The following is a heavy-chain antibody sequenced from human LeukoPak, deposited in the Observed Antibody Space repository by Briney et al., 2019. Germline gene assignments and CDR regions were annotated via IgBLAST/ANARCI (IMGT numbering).Heavy chain of an antibody. Sequence: GGSLRLSCAASGFTFSTFWMSWVRQAPGKGLEWVANIHPDGNEKYYVDSVKGRFTISRDNAKNSLSLQMNSLRVDDTAVYYCARFKNLDYWGQGTLVTVSS. J-gene: IGHJ4*02. CDR2: IHPDGNEK. CDR1: GFTFSTFW. CDR3: ARFKNLDY. V-gene: IGHV3-7*01.